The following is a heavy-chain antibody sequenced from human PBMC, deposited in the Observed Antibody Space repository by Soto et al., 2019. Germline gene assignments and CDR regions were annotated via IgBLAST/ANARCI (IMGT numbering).Heavy chain of an antibody. CDR2: INHSGST. D-gene: IGHD5-18*01. CDR3: ARLDFHTAMGA. CDR1: GGSFSGYY. J-gene: IGHJ5*02. V-gene: IGHV4-34*01. Sequence: SETLSLTCAVYGGSFSGYYWSWIRQPPGKGLEWIGEINHSGSTNYNPSLKSRVTISVDTSKNQFSLKLSSVTAADTAVYYCARLDFHTAMGAWGQGTLVTVSS.